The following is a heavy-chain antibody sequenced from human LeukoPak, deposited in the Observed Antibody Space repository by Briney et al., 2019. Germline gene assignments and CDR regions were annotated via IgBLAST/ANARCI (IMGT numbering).Heavy chain of an antibody. CDR2: IYYSGGT. CDR1: GGSISSYY. D-gene: IGHD3-10*01. Sequence: SETLSLTCTVSGGSISSYYWSWIRQPPGKGLEWVGYIYYSGGTKYNPSLKRRVTISVDTSKNQFSLKMSSVPAADTAVYYCGGIQSSGRHXDYWGQXXLVTV. J-gene: IGHJ4*02. CDR3: GGIQSSGRHXDY. V-gene: IGHV4-59*01.